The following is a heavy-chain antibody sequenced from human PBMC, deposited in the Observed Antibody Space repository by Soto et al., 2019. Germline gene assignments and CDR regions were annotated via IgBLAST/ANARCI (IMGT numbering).Heavy chain of an antibody. CDR2: IYSGGST. V-gene: IGHV3-53*02. D-gene: IGHD3-3*01. CDR3: ARALSDFWSGYPYYFDY. J-gene: IGHJ4*02. Sequence: EVQLVETGGGLIQPGGSLRLSCAASGFTVSSNYMSWVRQAPGKGLEWFSVIYSGGSTYYADSVKGRFTISRDNSKNTLYLQMNSLRAEDTAVYYFARALSDFWSGYPYYFDYWGQGTLVTVSS. CDR1: GFTVSSNY.